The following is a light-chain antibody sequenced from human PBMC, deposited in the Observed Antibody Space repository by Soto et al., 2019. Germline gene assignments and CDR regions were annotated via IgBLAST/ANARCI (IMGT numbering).Light chain of an antibody. Sequence: QSVLTQPASVSGSPGQSIAISCTGTSSDVGGYNYVSWYQQQPGKAPQLMIYDVSSRPSGVSNRFSGSKSGNTASLTISGLQAEDEADYYCNSYTSSSTDVFGTGTKLTVL. CDR1: SSDVGGYNY. V-gene: IGLV2-14*01. CDR3: NSYTSSSTDV. CDR2: DVS. J-gene: IGLJ1*01.